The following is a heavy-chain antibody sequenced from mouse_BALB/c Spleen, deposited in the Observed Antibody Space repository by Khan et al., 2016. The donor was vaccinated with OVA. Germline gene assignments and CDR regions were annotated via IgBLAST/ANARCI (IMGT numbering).Heavy chain of an antibody. J-gene: IGHJ2*01. CDR1: GYIFTSYW. Sequence: QVQLKESGAELVRPGASVKLSCKTSGYIFTSYWIHWVKQRPGQGLEWIARIYPGTDNTYYNEKFQDKATLTADKSSSTAYMQLSSLKSEDSAVYFCTSEEALYYFNYWGQGTTLTVSS. V-gene: IGHV1S132*01. CDR3: TSEEALYYFNY. D-gene: IGHD6-1*01. CDR2: IYPGTDNT.